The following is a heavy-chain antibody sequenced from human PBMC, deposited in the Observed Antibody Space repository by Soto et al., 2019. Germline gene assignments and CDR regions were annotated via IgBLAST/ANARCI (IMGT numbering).Heavy chain of an antibody. J-gene: IGHJ4*02. V-gene: IGHV3-33*01. Sequence: GGSLRLSCAASGFTFSSYGMHWVRQAPGKGLEWVAVIWYDGSNKYYADSVKGRFTISRDNSKNTLYLQMNSLRAEDTAVYYCARLHMTTVTTEKDFDYWGQGTLVTVSS. CDR1: GFTFSSYG. CDR3: ARLHMTTVTTEKDFDY. D-gene: IGHD4-17*01. CDR2: IWYDGSNK.